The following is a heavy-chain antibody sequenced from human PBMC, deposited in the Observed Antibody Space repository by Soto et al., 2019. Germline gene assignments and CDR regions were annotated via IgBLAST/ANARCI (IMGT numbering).Heavy chain of an antibody. D-gene: IGHD2-2*01. J-gene: IGHJ4*02. Sequence: EVQLLESGGGLLQPGGSLRLSCTASGFTFSDYAMTWVRQAPGKGLEWVSSISGSGVNRYYADSVKGRFTISRDDSKNTLYLQMNSLRADDTAVYYCAKASCTSPTCYARNWGQGALVTVSS. CDR2: ISGSGVNR. CDR1: GFTFSDYA. V-gene: IGHV3-23*01. CDR3: AKASCTSPTCYARN.